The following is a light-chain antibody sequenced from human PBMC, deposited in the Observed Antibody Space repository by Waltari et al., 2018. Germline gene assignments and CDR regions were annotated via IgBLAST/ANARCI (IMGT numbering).Light chain of an antibody. J-gene: IGLJ2*01. Sequence: SSELTQPPSVSVSPGQTARIPCSGDNLSSQSVYWYQQKPGQTPIPRIRKDTERPSGVPERFSGSTSGTTVTLTITGVQPEDEADYYCQSAHPNTGVVFGGGTKLTVL. CDR2: KDT. V-gene: IGLV3-25*03. CDR1: NLSSQS. CDR3: QSAHPNTGVV.